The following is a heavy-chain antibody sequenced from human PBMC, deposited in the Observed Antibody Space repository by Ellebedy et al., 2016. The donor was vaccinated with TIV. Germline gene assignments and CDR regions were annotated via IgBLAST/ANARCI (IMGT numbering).Heavy chain of an antibody. J-gene: IGHJ6*02. D-gene: IGHD3-3*01. CDR3: ARRRDFWDLLHYYYGMDV. Sequence: GGSLRLSXTATGFPFSAYAMSWVRQAPGKGLEWVSAISGGDMRTWYADSVRGRFTIFRDNAKNSLYLQMNSLRDEDTAVYYCARRRDFWDLLHYYYGMDVWGQGTSVTVSS. CDR2: ISGGDMRT. CDR1: GFPFSAYA. V-gene: IGHV3-23*01.